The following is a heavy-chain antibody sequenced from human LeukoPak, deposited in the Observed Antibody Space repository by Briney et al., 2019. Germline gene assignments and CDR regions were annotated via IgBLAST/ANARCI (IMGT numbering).Heavy chain of an antibody. D-gene: IGHD3-22*01. Sequence: ASVKVSCKASGYTFIAYYIHWLRQAPGQGLEWMGRINPNSGGTNYAQKFQGRVTMTRDTSITTAYMELSSLTSDDTAVYYCARRGSGYYDSREAFNMWGQGTMVTVSS. J-gene: IGHJ3*02. CDR1: GYTFIAYY. CDR3: ARRGSGYYDSREAFNM. V-gene: IGHV1-2*06. CDR2: INPNSGGT.